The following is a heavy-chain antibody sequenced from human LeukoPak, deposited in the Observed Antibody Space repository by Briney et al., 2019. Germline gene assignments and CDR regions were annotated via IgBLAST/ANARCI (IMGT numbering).Heavy chain of an antibody. V-gene: IGHV4-34*01. Sequence: KPSETLSLTCAVYGGSFSGYYWSWIRQPPGKGLEWIGEINHSGSTNYNPSLKSRVTISVDTSKNQFSLKLSSVTAADTAVYYCARGAATYYYDSSGYLDALFDIWGQGTMVTVSS. CDR2: INHSGST. CDR3: ARGAATYYYDSSGYLDALFDI. CDR1: GGSFSGYY. J-gene: IGHJ3*02. D-gene: IGHD3-22*01.